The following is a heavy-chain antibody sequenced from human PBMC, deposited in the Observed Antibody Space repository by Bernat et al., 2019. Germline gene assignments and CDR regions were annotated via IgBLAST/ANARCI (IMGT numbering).Heavy chain of an antibody. CDR3: ARAGIVVVVAATWSWFDP. D-gene: IGHD2-15*01. CDR2: IIPIFGTA. Sequence: QVQLVQSGAEVKKPGSSVKVSCKASGGTFSSYAIRWVRQAPGQGLEWMGGIIPIFGTANYAQKFQGRVTITADKSTSTAYMELSSLRSEDTAVYYCARAGIVVVVAATWSWFDPWGQGTLVTVSS. J-gene: IGHJ5*02. V-gene: IGHV1-69*06. CDR1: GGTFSSYA.